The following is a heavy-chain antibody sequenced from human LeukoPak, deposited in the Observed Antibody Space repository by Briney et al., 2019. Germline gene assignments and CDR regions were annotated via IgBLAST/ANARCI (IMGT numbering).Heavy chain of an antibody. CDR1: KDIFFNFW. V-gene: IGHV5-51*01. CDR3: ARGTVAGIRTPFDY. J-gene: IGHJ4*02. Sequence: GESLKISCRGDKDIFFNFWIAWVRQMPGKGLEWMGIIYPGDSDTRYSPSFQGQVTISADKSISTAYLQWSSLKASDTAMYYCARGTVAGIRTPFDYWGQGTLVTVSS. CDR2: IYPGDSDT. D-gene: IGHD6-19*01.